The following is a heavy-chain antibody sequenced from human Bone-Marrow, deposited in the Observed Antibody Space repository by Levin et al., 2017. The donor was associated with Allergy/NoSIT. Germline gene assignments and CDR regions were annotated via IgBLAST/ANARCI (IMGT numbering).Heavy chain of an antibody. CDR2: IKSDGTDT. CDR3: TRDDLVNDGDGYYYYSFFNH. V-gene: IGHV3-74*01. CDR1: GFVFGSYW. J-gene: IGHJ4*01. D-gene: IGHD2-21*02. Sequence: SGGSLRLSCAASGFVFGSYWMHWVRQAPGKGLEWVARIKSDGTDTNYADSVKGRFTISRDNTKNTLHLQISSLSVEDTAVYYCTRDDLVNDGDGYYYYSFFNHWGQGTRVTVSS.